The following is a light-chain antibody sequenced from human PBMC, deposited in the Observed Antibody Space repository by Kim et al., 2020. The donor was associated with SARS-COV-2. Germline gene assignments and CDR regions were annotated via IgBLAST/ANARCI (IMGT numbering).Light chain of an antibody. J-gene: IGLJ2*01. V-gene: IGLV3-19*01. CDR2: GKN. CDR1: SLRSYY. Sequence: SSELTQDPAVSVALGQTVRITCQGDSLRSYYASWYQQKPGQAPVLVIYGKNNRPSGIPDRFSGSSSGNTASLTITGAQAEDEADYYCNSRDSSGNHWYVVFGGGTKLTVL. CDR3: NSRDSSGNHWYVV.